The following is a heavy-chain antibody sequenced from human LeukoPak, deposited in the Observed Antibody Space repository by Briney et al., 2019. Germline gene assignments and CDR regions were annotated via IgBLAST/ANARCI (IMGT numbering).Heavy chain of an antibody. D-gene: IGHD2-21*02. Sequence: SVNVSCKASGGTFSSYAISWVRQAPGQGLEWMGGIIPIFGTANYAQKFQGRVTITADESTSTAYMELSSLRSEDTAVYYCARGIPHIVVVTAIDYFDYWGQGTLVAVSS. CDR3: ARGIPHIVVVTAIDYFDY. J-gene: IGHJ4*02. CDR1: GGTFSSYA. V-gene: IGHV1-69*13. CDR2: IIPIFGTA.